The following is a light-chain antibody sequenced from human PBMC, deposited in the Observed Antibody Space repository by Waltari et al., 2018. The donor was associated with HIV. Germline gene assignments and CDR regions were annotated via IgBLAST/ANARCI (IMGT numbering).Light chain of an antibody. CDR3: MQALQTPYT. CDR2: LAS. J-gene: IGKJ2*01. CDR1: QSLLNSNTSTY. V-gene: IGKV2-28*01. Sequence: IVMTQSPLSLPVTPGEPASISCRPSQSLLNSNTSTYLDWYLQKPGQSPHLLIYLASNRASGVPDRFSGSQSGTDFTLKISRVEAEDVGVYYCMQALQTPYTFGQGTKLEIK.